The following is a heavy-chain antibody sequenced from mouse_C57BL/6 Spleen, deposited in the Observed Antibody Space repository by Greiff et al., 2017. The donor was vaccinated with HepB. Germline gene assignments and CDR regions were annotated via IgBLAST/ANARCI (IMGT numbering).Heavy chain of an antibody. CDR3: ARNYGGKGVYFDY. CDR1: GFSLTSYA. D-gene: IGHD1-1*02. Sequence: QVQLQQSGPGLVAPSQSLSITCTVSGFSLTSYAISWVRQPPGKGLEWLGVIWTGGGTNYNSALKSRLSISKDNSKSQVFLKMNSLQTDDTARYYCARNYGGKGVYFDYWGQGTTLTVSS. V-gene: IGHV2-9-1*01. CDR2: IWTGGGT. J-gene: IGHJ2*01.